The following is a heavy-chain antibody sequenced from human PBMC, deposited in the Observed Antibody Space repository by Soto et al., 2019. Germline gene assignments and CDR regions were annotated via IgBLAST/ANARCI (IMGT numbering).Heavy chain of an antibody. CDR1: GFTFSSYS. V-gene: IGHV3-21*01. Sequence: GGSLRLSCAASGFTFSSYSMNWVRQAPGKGLEWVSSISSSSSYIYYADSVKGRFTISRDNAKNSLYLQMNSLRAEDTAVYYCARVGNYGDDAHYYYGMDVRGQGTAVTVSS. J-gene: IGHJ6*02. D-gene: IGHD4-17*01. CDR3: ARVGNYGDDAHYYYGMDV. CDR2: ISSSSSYI.